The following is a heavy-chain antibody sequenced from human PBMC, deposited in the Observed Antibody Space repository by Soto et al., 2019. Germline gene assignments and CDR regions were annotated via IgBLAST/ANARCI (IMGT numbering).Heavy chain of an antibody. CDR1: GGSISSGGYY. CDR2: IYYSGST. V-gene: IGHV4-31*03. CDR3: AREGSGSSGYYDYWFDP. Sequence: QVQLQESGPGLVKPSQTLSLTCTVSGGSISSGGYYWSWIRQHPGKGLGWIGYIYYSGSTYYNPSLKSRVTISVDTSKNQFSLKLSSVTAADTAVYYCAREGSGSSGYYDYWFDPWGQGTLVTVSS. D-gene: IGHD3-22*01. J-gene: IGHJ5*02.